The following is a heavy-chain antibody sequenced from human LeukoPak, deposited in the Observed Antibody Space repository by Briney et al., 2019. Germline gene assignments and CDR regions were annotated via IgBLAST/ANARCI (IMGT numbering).Heavy chain of an antibody. CDR3: AKVAYGDYAWLDP. J-gene: IGHJ5*02. D-gene: IGHD4-17*01. CDR2: MYYRGRS. CDR1: GGSLSNYY. V-gene: IGHV4-59*01. Sequence: SETLSLTCTVSGGSLSNYYWSWIRQPPGKGLEWIGYMYYRGRSNYNPSLKSRVTISVDTSKNQFSLKLSSVTAADTAVYYCAKVAYGDYAWLDPWGQGTLVTVSS.